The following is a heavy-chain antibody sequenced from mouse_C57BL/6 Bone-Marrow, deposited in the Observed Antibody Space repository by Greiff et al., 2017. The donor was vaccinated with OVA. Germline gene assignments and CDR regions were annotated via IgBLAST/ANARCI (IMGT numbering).Heavy chain of an antibody. D-gene: IGHD1-1*01. Sequence: EVKVEESGGGLVQPGGSMKLSCAASGFTFSDAWMDWVRQSPEKGLEWVAEIRNKANNHATYYAESVKGRFTISRDDSKSSVSLQMNNLRAEDTGTDYCTLITTGYYFDYWGQGTTLTVSS. CDR2: IRNKANNHAT. V-gene: IGHV6-6*01. J-gene: IGHJ2*01. CDR3: TLITTGYYFDY. CDR1: GFTFSDAW.